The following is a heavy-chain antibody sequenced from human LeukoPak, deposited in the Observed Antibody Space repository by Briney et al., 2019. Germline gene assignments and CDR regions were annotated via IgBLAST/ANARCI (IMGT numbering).Heavy chain of an antibody. Sequence: SETLSLTCTVSGGSISSSSYYWSWIRQPPGKGLEWIGEINRSGSTNYNPSLKSRVTISVDTSKNQFSLKLSSVTAADTAVYYCARGTYDFWSGFNFDYWGQGTLVTVSS. CDR3: ARGTYDFWSGFNFDY. CDR1: GGSISSSSYY. D-gene: IGHD3-3*01. V-gene: IGHV4-39*07. CDR2: INRSGST. J-gene: IGHJ4*02.